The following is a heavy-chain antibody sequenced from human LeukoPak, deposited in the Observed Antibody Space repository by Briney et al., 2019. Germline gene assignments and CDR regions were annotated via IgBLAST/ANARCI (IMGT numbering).Heavy chain of an antibody. Sequence: SETLSLTCTVSGGSISSYYWSWIRQPPGEGLEWIGYIYYSGTTNYNPSLKSRVTISVDTSKNQFSLKLSSVTAADTAVYYCARGSGSYRTYYYYGMDVWGQGTTVTVSS. CDR3: ARGSGSYRTYYYYGMDV. V-gene: IGHV4-59*08. CDR2: IYYSGTT. CDR1: GGSISSYY. J-gene: IGHJ6*02. D-gene: IGHD1-26*01.